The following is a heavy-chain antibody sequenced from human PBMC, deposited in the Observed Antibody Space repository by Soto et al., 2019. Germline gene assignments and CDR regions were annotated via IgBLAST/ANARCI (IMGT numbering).Heavy chain of an antibody. J-gene: IGHJ4*02. CDR1: GGTFSSYA. Sequence: GASVKVSCKASGGTFSSYAISWVRQAPGQGLEWMGGIIPIFGTANYAQKFQGRVAITADESTSTAYMELSSLRSEDTAVYYCARSPMGCSGGSCYSYVDYWGQGTLVTSPQ. CDR3: ARSPMGCSGGSCYSYVDY. V-gene: IGHV1-69*13. CDR2: IIPIFGTA. D-gene: IGHD2-15*01.